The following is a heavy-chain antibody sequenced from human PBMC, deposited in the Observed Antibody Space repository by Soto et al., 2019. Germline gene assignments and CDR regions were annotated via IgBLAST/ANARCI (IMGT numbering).Heavy chain of an antibody. CDR1: GYTLTELS. D-gene: IGHD3-9*01. CDR2: FDPEDGET. CDR3: ATAAYYDILTGYYWFDP. Sequence: GASVKVSCKVSGYTLTELSMHWVRQAPGKGLEWMGGFDPEDGETIYAQKFQGRVTMTEDTSTDTAYMELSSLRSEDTAVYYCATAAYYDILTGYYWFDPWGQGTLVTVSS. V-gene: IGHV1-24*01. J-gene: IGHJ5*02.